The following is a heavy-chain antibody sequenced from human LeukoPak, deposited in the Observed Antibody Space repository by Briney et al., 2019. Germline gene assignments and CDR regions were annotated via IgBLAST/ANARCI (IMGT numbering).Heavy chain of an antibody. CDR3: VRDKEYPELDY. J-gene: IGHJ4*02. CDR1: GFTFSSYE. CDR2: ISSSGSTI. Sequence: PGGSLRLSCAASGFTFSSYEMNWVRQAPGKGLEWVSYISSSGSTIYYADSVKGRFTISRDNAKNSLYLQMNSLRAEDTAVYYCVRDKEYPELDYWGQGTLVTVSS. V-gene: IGHV3-48*03. D-gene: IGHD2/OR15-2a*01.